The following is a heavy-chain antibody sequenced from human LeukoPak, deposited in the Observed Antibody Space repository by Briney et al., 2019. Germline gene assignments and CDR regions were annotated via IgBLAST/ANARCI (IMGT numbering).Heavy chain of an antibody. J-gene: IGHJ4*02. D-gene: IGHD1-26*01. Sequence: ASVKVSCKASGYTFTDYYMHWVRQAPGQGLEWMGWIIPNRGGTNFAQKFQGRVTMTRDTSISIAYMELSRLRSDDTAVYYCARDYVSGSYRDWGQGTLVTVSS. CDR3: ARDYVSGSYRD. CDR1: GYTFTDYY. CDR2: IIPNRGGT. V-gene: IGHV1-2*02.